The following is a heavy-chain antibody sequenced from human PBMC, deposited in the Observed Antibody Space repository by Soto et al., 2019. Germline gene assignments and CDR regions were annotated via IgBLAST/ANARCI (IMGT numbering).Heavy chain of an antibody. D-gene: IGHD2-21*01. V-gene: IGHV3-23*01. Sequence: EVQLLDSGGGWVQPGGSLRLSCVASGFVFSDYAMSWVRQAPGKGLEWVSAISAGGSDTYYADSVKGRFTFSRVNSKNTLYLQMNTLRAEDTAIYYCASVPIWGGGSSCYAEGFDSWGQGPLVTVSS. CDR3: ASVPIWGGGSSCYAEGFDS. J-gene: IGHJ4*02. CDR1: GFVFSDYA. CDR2: ISAGGSDT.